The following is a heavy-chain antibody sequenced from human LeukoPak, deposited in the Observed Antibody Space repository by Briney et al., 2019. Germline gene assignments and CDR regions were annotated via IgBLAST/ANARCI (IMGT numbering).Heavy chain of an antibody. V-gene: IGHV4-59*01. CDR3: ARDGDGGYGYRTYFVH. J-gene: IGHJ4*02. D-gene: IGHD5-24*01. CDR2: IYHTGGT. Sequence: SETLSLTCSVSGCYITEYYWSWIRQAPWKGLEWIGYIYHTGGTNYNPSLKSRVTISLDSSKKQFSLRLSSVTAADTAVYYCARDGDGGYGYRTYFVHWGQGALITVSS. CDR1: GCYITEYY.